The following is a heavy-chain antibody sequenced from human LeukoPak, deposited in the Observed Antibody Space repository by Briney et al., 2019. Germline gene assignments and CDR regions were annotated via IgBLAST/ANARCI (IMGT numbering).Heavy chain of an antibody. CDR2: INHSGST. J-gene: IGHJ6*02. CDR1: GGSFSGYY. V-gene: IGHV4-34*01. Sequence: SETLSLTCAVYGGSFSGYYWSWIRQPPGKGLEWIGEINHSGSTNYNPSLKSRVTISVDTSKNQFSLKLSSVTAADTAVYYCARGRNIVVVVAATDYYYYGMDVWGQGTTVTVSS. CDR3: ARGRNIVVVVAATDYYYYGMDV. D-gene: IGHD2-15*01.